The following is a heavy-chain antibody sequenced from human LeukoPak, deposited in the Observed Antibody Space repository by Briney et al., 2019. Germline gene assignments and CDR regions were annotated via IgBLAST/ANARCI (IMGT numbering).Heavy chain of an antibody. J-gene: IGHJ4*02. CDR2: ISSSSSYI. Sequence: PGGSLRLSCAASGFTFSSYEMNWVRQAPGKGLEWVSSISSSSSYIYYADSVKGRFTISRDNAKNSLYLQMNSLRAEDTAVYYCARGPKAAGTRPVDYWGQGTLVTVSS. D-gene: IGHD6-13*01. CDR3: ARGPKAAGTRPVDY. CDR1: GFTFSSYE. V-gene: IGHV3-21*01.